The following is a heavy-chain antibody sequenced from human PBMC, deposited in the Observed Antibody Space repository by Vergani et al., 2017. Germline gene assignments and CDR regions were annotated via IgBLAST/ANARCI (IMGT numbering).Heavy chain of an antibody. CDR1: GYTLTGYY. J-gene: IGHJ3*02. CDR3: ERTTRIGAFDI. V-gene: IGHV1-2*02. D-gene: IGHD1-1*01. CDR2: INPNSGGT. Sequence: QVQLVQSGAEVKKPGASVKVSCKASGYTLTGYYMHWVRQPPGQGRGWMGWINPNSGGTNYAQKCQGRVTMTRDTAISTAYMALSRLRSDDTAVYYCERTTRIGAFDIWGQGTMVTVSS.